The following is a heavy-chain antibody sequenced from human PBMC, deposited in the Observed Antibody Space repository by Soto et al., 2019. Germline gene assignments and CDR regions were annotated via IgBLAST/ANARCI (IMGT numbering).Heavy chain of an antibody. D-gene: IGHD3-16*02. CDR1: SGSISSGAYY. Sequence: QVQLQESGPGLVKPSQTLSLTCTVSSGSISSGAYYWSWIRQHPGKGLEWIGYIYYSGGTHYNPSLQSRITLSVDTSKNRFSLKLSSLTAADTAVYYCARVRVGGVIVPYFDYWGQGTLVTVSS. CDR2: IYYSGGT. V-gene: IGHV4-31*03. CDR3: ARVRVGGVIVPYFDY. J-gene: IGHJ4*02.